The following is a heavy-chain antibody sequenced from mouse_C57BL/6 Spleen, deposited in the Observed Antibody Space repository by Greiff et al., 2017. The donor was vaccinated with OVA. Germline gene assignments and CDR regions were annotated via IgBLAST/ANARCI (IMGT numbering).Heavy chain of an antibody. Sequence: QVQLKQPGAELVKPGASVKLSCKASGYTFTSYWMHWVKQRPGQGLEWIGMIHPNSGSTNYNEKFKSKATLTVDKSSSTAYMQLSSLTSEDSAVYYCARSSGYDDAMDYWGQGTSVTVSS. CDR2: IHPNSGST. J-gene: IGHJ4*01. CDR3: ARSSGYDDAMDY. V-gene: IGHV1-64*01. D-gene: IGHD2-2*01. CDR1: GYTFTSYW.